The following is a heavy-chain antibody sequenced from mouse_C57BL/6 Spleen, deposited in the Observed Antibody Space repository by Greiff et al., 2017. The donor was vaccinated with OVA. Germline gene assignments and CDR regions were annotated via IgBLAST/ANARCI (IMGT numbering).Heavy chain of an antibody. Sequence: QVQLKQSGAELVRPGASVTLSCKASGYTFTDYEMHWVKQTPVHGLEWIGAIDPETGGTAYNQKFKGKAILTADKSSSTAYMELRSLTSEDSAVYYCTRWVTGTGDYWGQGTTLTVSS. D-gene: IGHD4-1*01. CDR2: IDPETGGT. CDR1: GYTFTDYE. CDR3: TRWVTGTGDY. J-gene: IGHJ2*01. V-gene: IGHV1-15*01.